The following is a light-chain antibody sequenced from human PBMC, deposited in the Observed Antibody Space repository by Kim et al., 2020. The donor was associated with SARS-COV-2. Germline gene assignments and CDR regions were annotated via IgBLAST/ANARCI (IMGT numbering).Light chain of an antibody. CDR2: YDT. CDR3: QVWDNISDHYV. CDR1: NIGTNS. Sequence: SYELTQPPSVSVAPGQTARITCGGNNIGTNSVHWYKQKPGQAPVLVISYDTDRPSGIPERFSGSNSGNTATLTISRVEAGDEADYYCQVWDNISDHYVFG. V-gene: IGLV3-21*04. J-gene: IGLJ1*01.